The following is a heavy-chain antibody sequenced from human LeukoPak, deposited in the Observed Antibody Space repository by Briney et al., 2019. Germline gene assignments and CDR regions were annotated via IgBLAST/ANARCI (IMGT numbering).Heavy chain of an antibody. D-gene: IGHD4-17*01. J-gene: IGHJ4*02. V-gene: IGHV3-53*01. CDR2: IYSGGST. Sequence: GGSLRLSCAASGFTFSSYAMSWVRQAPGKGLEWVSVIYSGGSTYYADSVKGRFTISRDNSKNTLYLQMNSLRAEDTAVYYCARGYTVTVDYWGQGTLVTVSS. CDR3: ARGYTVTVDY. CDR1: GFTFSSYA.